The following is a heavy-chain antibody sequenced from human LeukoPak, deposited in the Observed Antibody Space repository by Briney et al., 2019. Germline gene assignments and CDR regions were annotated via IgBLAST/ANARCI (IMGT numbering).Heavy chain of an antibody. CDR3: AKDASNNIVVVTAIPGFDL. D-gene: IGHD2-21*02. Sequence: PGGSLRLSCAASGFTFSSYAMSWVRQAPGKGLEWVSDISCSGGSTYYADSVKGRFTISRDNSKNTLYLQMNSLRAEDTAVYYCAKDASNNIVVVTAIPGFDLWGQGTLVTVSS. J-gene: IGHJ5*02. CDR1: GFTFSSYA. CDR2: ISCSGGST. V-gene: IGHV3-23*01.